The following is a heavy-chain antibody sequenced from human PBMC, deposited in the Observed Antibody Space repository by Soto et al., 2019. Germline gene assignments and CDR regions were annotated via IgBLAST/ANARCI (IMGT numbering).Heavy chain of an antibody. V-gene: IGHV3-11*01. Sequence: KPGRSLRLSCAASGFTFSDYYISYFRQAPGKGLQWVSYISGSGSTIHDADSVKGRFTIPSDHAKNSLHLQMNSLRAQDTAVYYCALVGSILAAGTPDYWGQGTLVTVS. CDR1: GFTFSDYY. CDR2: ISGSGSTI. CDR3: ALVGSILAAGTPDY. J-gene: IGHJ4*02. D-gene: IGHD6-13*01.